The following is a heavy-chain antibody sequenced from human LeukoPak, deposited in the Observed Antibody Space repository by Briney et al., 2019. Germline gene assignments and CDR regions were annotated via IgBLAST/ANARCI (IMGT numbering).Heavy chain of an antibody. J-gene: IGHJ1*01. CDR1: GGSFSGYY. CDR2: TNHSGST. V-gene: IGHV4-34*01. Sequence: SETLSLTCAVYGGSFSGYYWSWIRQPPGKGLEWIGETNHSGSTNYNPSLKSRVTISVDTSKNQFSLKLSSVTAADTAVYYCARDWEYSSSEGYFRHWGQGTLVTVSS. D-gene: IGHD6-6*01. CDR3: ARDWEYSSSEGYFRH.